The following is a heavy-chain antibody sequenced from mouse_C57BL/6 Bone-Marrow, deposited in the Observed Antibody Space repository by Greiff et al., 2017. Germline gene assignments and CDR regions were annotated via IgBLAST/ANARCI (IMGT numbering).Heavy chain of an antibody. D-gene: IGHD1-1*02. CDR3: TRGYDYYAMDY. V-gene: IGHV1-15*01. CDR1: GYTFTDYE. J-gene: IGHJ4*01. CDR2: IDPETGGT. Sequence: QVQLQQSGAELVRPGASVTLSCKASGYTFTDYEMHWVKQTPVHGLEWIGAIDPETGGTAYNQKFKGKAILTADKSSSTAYMELRSLTSDDSAVYYCTRGYDYYAMDYWGQGTSVTVSS.